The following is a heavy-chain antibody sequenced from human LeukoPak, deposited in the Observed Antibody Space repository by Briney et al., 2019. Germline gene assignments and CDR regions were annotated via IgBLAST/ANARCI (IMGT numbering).Heavy chain of an antibody. J-gene: IGHJ3*02. D-gene: IGHD3-9*01. CDR1: GFTFSDYY. CDR3: ARDTVLRYFGGEAFDI. Sequence: PGGSRRLSCAASGFTFSDYYMSWIRQAPGKGLEWVSYISSSSSYTNYADSVKGRFTISRDNAKNSLYLQMNSPRAEDTAVYYCARDTVLRYFGGEAFDIWGQGTMVTVSS. V-gene: IGHV3-11*06. CDR2: ISSSSSYT.